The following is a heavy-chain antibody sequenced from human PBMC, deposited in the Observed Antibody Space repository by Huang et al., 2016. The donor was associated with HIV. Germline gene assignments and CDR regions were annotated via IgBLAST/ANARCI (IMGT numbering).Heavy chain of an antibody. J-gene: IGHJ4*02. Sequence: QVQLVESGGGVVQPGGSLRLSCAASGFTFSSYGMPWVRQAPGKGLEWCAFIHYDGSNRYYADSCKGRFTISRDNSKNTLYLQMNSLRAEDTAVYFCAKFGSSGYLPRYSFDYWGQGTLVTVSS. CDR2: IHYDGSNR. V-gene: IGHV3-30*02. CDR1: GFTFSSYG. D-gene: IGHD3-22*01. CDR3: AKFGSSGYLPRYSFDY.